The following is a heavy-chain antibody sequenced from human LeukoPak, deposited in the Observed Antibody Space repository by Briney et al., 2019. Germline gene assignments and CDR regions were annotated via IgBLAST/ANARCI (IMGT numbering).Heavy chain of an antibody. V-gene: IGHV4-4*07. Sequence: KPSETLSLTCTVSGGSISSYYWSWIRQPAGKGLEWIGRIYTSGSTNYNPSLKSRVTMSVDTSKNQFSLKLSSVTAADTAVYYCARDTYYYGSGSPQERWFDPWGQGTLVTVSS. CDR2: IYTSGST. CDR1: GGSISSYY. J-gene: IGHJ5*02. CDR3: ARDTYYYGSGSPQERWFDP. D-gene: IGHD3-10*01.